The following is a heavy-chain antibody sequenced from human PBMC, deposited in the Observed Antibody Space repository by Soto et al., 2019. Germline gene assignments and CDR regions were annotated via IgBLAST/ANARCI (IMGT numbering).Heavy chain of an antibody. CDR2: IKQDGSEK. CDR3: ARADYYDSSGPDY. Sequence: PGGSLRLSCAASGFTFSSYWMSWVRQAPGKGLEWVANIKQDGSEKYYVDSVKGRFTISRDNAKNSLYLQMNSLRAEDTAVYYCARADYYDSSGPDYWGQGTLVTVSS. CDR1: GFTFSSYW. D-gene: IGHD3-22*01. V-gene: IGHV3-7*05. J-gene: IGHJ4*02.